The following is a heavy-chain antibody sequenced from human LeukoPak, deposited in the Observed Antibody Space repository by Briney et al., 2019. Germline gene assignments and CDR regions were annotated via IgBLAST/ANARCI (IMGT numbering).Heavy chain of an antibody. V-gene: IGHV4-59*01. J-gene: IGHJ3*02. CDR1: GGSISSYY. CDR3: ARDGFSGLDAFDI. Sequence: PSETLSLTCTVSGGSISSYYWSWIRQPPGKGPEWIGYIYYSGSTNYNPSLKSRVTISVDTSKNQFSLKLSSVTAADTAVYYCARDGFSGLDAFDIWGQGTMVTVSS. CDR2: IYYSGST. D-gene: IGHD3-22*01.